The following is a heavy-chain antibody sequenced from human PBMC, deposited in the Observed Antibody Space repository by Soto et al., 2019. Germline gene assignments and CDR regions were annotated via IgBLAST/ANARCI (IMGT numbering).Heavy chain of an antibody. V-gene: IGHV3-33*01. CDR1: GFTFNTYG. CDR2: IWYDGSNK. D-gene: IGHD1-20*01. CDR3: ARGNWNFCYGMDV. J-gene: IGHJ6*02. Sequence: PGGSLGLSCAASGFTFNTYGMHWVRQAPGKGLEWVSVIWYDGSNKNYADSVKGRFTISRDNSKNTLYLEMNTLRAEDTAVYYCARGNWNFCYGMDVWGQGNTVTFSS.